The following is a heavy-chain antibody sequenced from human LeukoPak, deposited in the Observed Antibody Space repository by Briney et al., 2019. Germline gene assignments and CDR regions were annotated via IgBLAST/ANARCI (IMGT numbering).Heavy chain of an antibody. CDR1: DDSISSNY. Sequence: PSETLSLTCTVSDDSISSNYWNWIRQPPGKGLEWIGYISSTGSNDYNPSLKSRVTISVDTPRNLFSLRLTSVTAADTAVYYCGRHFTGTSGNYYTDSWGQGTLVTVSS. J-gene: IGHJ5*01. CDR3: GRHFTGTSGNYYTDS. V-gene: IGHV4-59*08. D-gene: IGHD3-10*01. CDR2: ISSTGSN.